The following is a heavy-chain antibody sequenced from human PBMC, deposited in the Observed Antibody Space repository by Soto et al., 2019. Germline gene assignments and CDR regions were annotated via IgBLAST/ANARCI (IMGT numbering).Heavy chain of an antibody. V-gene: IGHV5-51*01. CDR3: ARQAAAGKYYYAMDV. CDR1: GYSFTTYW. D-gene: IGHD6-13*01. J-gene: IGHJ6*02. CDR2: IYPGDSDT. Sequence: GESLKISCKGSGYSFTTYWIGWVRQMPGKGLEGMVIIYPGDSDTRYSPSFQGQVTISADKSINTTYLQWSSLKASDTAIYYCARQAAAGKYYYAMDVWGQWTTVTVSS.